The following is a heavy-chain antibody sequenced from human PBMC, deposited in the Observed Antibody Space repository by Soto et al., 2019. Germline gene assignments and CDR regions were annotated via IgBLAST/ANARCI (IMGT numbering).Heavy chain of an antibody. CDR3: ARDSVIDFWSGYFDAFDI. CDR2: IKQDGSEK. V-gene: IGHV3-7*01. J-gene: IGHJ3*02. D-gene: IGHD3-3*01. Sequence: GGSLRLSCAASGFTFSSYWMSWVRQAPGKGLEWVANIKQDGSEKYYVDSVKGRFTISRDNAKNSLYLQMNSLRAEDTAVYYCARDSVIDFWSGYFDAFDIWGQGTMVTVSS. CDR1: GFTFSSYW.